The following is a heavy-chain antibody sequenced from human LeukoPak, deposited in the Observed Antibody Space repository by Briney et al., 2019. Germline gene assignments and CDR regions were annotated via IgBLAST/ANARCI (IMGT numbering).Heavy chain of an antibody. Sequence: GGSLRLSCAASGFTFSSYGMHWVRQAPGKGLEWVAVISYDGSNKYYADSVKGRFTISRDNSKNTLYLQMNSLRAEDTAVYYCARGEVPAVTRWGGDYWGQGTQVTVSS. CDR3: ARGEVPAVTRWGGDY. V-gene: IGHV3-30*03. CDR2: ISYDGSNK. CDR1: GFTFSSYG. J-gene: IGHJ4*02. D-gene: IGHD2-2*01.